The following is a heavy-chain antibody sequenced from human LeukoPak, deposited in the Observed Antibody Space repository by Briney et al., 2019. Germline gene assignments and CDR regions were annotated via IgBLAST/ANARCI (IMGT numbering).Heavy chain of an antibody. CDR1: GYTFTSYG. V-gene: IGHV1-18*01. D-gene: IGHD3-3*01. Sequence: ASVKVSCKASGYTFTSYGISWVRQAPGQGLEWMGWISAYNGNTNYAQKLQGRVTMTTDTSTSTAYMELRSLRSDDTAVYYCARGGVLRFLEWFDDAFDIWGQGTMVTVSS. J-gene: IGHJ3*02. CDR2: ISAYNGNT. CDR3: ARGGVLRFLEWFDDAFDI.